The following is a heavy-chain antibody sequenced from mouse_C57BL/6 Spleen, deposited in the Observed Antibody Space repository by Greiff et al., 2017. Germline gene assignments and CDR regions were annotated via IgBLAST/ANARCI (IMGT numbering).Heavy chain of an antibody. V-gene: IGHV1-81*01. CDR2: IYPRSGNT. CDR1: GYTFTSYG. J-gene: IGHJ1*03. D-gene: IGHD4-1*01. CDR3: ARSVWDGWYFDV. Sequence: QVQLQQSGAELARPGASVKLSCKASGYTFTSYGISWVKQRTGQGLEWIGEIYPRSGNTYYNEKFKGKATLTADKSSSTAYMELRSLTSEDSAVYFGARSVWDGWYFDVWGTGTTVTVSS.